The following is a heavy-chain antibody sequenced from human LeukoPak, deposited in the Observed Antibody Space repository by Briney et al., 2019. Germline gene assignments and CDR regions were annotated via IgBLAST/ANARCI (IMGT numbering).Heavy chain of an antibody. V-gene: IGHV3-15*01. D-gene: IGHD2-8*01. Sequence: GGSLRLSSAASGFTFSTPWMTWVRQAPGKGLEWVGLIKSKSDGGTTHHAAPVQGRFSISRDDSKNTLYLQMNSLKTEDTAVYYCSPLGLMGFFAIDIWGQGTLVTVSS. CDR2: IKSKSDGGTT. CDR1: GFTFSTPW. CDR3: SPLGLMGFFAIDI. J-gene: IGHJ3*02.